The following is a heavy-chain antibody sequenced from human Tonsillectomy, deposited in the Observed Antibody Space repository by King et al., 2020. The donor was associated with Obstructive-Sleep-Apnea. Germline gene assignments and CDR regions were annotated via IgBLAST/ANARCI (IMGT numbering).Heavy chain of an antibody. CDR2: IYHSGIT. CDR1: GGSISSGNW. J-gene: IGHJ5*02. D-gene: IGHD6-13*01. Sequence: HVQLQESGPGLVKTSGTLSLTCAVSGGSISSGNWWSWVRQPPEKGLEWIGEIYHSGITNYNPSLKSRVTISVDKSQNQCSLKLSSVTAADTAVYYCARVGAAGRGWFDPWGQGTLVTVSS. V-gene: IGHV4-4*02. CDR3: ARVGAAGRGWFDP.